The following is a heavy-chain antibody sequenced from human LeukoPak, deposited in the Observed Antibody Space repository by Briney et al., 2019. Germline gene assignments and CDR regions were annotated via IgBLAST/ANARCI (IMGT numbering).Heavy chain of an antibody. V-gene: IGHV3-30*18. Sequence: GGSLRLSGAASGFTFSTYGMHWVRQAPGKGLEWVAVISYDGSNEYYADSVKGRFTISGDNSKNTLYLQMSSLRAEDTAVYYCAKEFNRGLPDYWGQGTLVTVPS. CDR1: GFTFSTYG. CDR3: AKEFNRGLPDY. CDR2: ISYDGSNE. D-gene: IGHD2-21*01. J-gene: IGHJ4*02.